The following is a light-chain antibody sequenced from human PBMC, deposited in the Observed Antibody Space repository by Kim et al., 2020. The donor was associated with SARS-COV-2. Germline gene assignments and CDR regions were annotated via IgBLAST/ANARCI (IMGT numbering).Light chain of an antibody. V-gene: IGLV1-40*01. Sequence: QSVLTQPPSLSGAPGQRVTISCTGSSSNIGAGYDVHWYQQLPGTAPKLLIYANSNRPSGVPDRFSGSKSGTSASLAITGLQAEDEADYYCQSYDSLGRVFGGGTQLTVL. CDR3: QSYDSLGRV. CDR2: ANS. CDR1: SSNIGAGYD. J-gene: IGLJ3*02.